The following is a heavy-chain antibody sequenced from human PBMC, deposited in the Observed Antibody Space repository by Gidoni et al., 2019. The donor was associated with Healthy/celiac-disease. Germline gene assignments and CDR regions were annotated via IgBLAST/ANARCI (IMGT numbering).Heavy chain of an antibody. CDR2: IKQDGSEK. J-gene: IGHJ4*02. V-gene: IGHV3-7*01. D-gene: IGHD6-19*01. CDR1: GFLFSSYW. CDR3: ARKSSGWYYYFDY. Sequence: EVQLVESGGGLVQPGGSLRLSCAASGFLFSSYWMSWVRQAPGKGLEWVANIKQDGSEKYYVDSVKGRFTISRDNAKNSLYLQMNSLRAEDTAVYYCARKSSGWYYYFDYWGQGTLVTVSS.